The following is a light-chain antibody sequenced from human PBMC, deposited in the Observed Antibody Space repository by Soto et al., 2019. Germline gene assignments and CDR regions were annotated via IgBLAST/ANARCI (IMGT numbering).Light chain of an antibody. Sequence: DIQMTQSPSSLSAAVGERVTITCRANHSISSYLNWYQQKPGKAPKLLIYAASTLQRGVPSRFSGSGSGTDFTLTIRSLQRDDFAPYYCQQSDRTPYPFGQGTKVYIK. CDR3: QQSDRTPYP. V-gene: IGKV1-39*01. CDR1: HSISSY. CDR2: AAS. J-gene: IGKJ2*01.